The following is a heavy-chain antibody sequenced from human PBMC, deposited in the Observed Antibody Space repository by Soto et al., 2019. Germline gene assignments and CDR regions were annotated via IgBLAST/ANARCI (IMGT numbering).Heavy chain of an antibody. J-gene: IGHJ4*02. CDR2: INHSGST. V-gene: IGHV4-34*01. D-gene: IGHD2-15*01. Sequence: SETLSLTCAVYGGSFSGYYWSWIRQPPGKGLEWIGEINHSGSTNYNPSLKSRVTISVDTSKNQFSLKLSSVTAADTAVYYCARGGYCSGGSCYFDYWGQGTLVTVSS. CDR3: ARGGYCSGGSCYFDY. CDR1: GGSFSGYY.